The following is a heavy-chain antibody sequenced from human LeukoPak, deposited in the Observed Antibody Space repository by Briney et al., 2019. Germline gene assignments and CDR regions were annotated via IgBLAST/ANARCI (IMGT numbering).Heavy chain of an antibody. J-gene: IGHJ6*03. D-gene: IGHD1-1*01. Sequence: ASVKVSCKASGYTFTGYYMHWVRQAPGQGLEWMGWINPNSGGTNYAQKFQGGVTMTRDTSISTAYMELSRLRSDDTAVYYCARVGTDKASYYYYMDVWGKGTTVTVSS. CDR2: INPNSGGT. CDR3: ARVGTDKASYYYYMDV. V-gene: IGHV1-2*02. CDR1: GYTFTGYY.